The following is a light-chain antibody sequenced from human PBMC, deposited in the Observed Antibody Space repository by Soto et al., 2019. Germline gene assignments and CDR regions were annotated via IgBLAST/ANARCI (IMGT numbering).Light chain of an antibody. J-gene: IGKJ5*01. CDR2: GTS. V-gene: IGKV3-20*01. CDR3: QQYGDSPIT. CDR1: QSVSTY. Sequence: EIVLTQSPGTLSLSPGEGATLSCRASQSVSTYLAWYQQKPGQAPRLLIYGTSTRATAIPDRFSGSGSGTDFTLTISRLEPEDFAVYYCQQYGDSPITFGQGTRLEI.